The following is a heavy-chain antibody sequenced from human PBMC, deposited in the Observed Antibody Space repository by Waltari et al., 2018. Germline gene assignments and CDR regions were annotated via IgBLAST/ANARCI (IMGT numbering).Heavy chain of an antibody. D-gene: IGHD5-12*01. Sequence: QLQLQESGPGLVKPSETLSLTCTVPGGSISRSSYYWGWIRQSPGKGLGWIGSIYYSGSPNYNPTLESRGTRSGDTSKNQFSLKLSSVTAADTAVYYCARHWKKSGYRFDPWGQGTLVTVSS. J-gene: IGHJ5*02. CDR3: ARHWKKSGYRFDP. CDR2: IYYSGSP. CDR1: GGSISRSSYY. V-gene: IGHV4-39*01.